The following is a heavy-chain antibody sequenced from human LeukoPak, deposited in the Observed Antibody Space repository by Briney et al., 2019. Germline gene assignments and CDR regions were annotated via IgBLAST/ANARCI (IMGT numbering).Heavy chain of an antibody. J-gene: IGHJ6*02. V-gene: IGHV3-21*01. Sequence: GGSLRLSCAVSGFTFSSYTMNWVRQAPGKGLEWVSSISSSSSYIYYADSVKGRFTISRDDAKNSLYLQMNSLRAEDTAVYYCARDSSPDGMDVWGQGTTVTVSS. CDR2: ISSSSSYI. CDR1: GFTFSSYT. CDR3: ARDSSPDGMDV.